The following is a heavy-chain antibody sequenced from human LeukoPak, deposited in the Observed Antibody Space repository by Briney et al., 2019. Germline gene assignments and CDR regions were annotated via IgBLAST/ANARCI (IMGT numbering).Heavy chain of an antibody. CDR1: GFTFSSYS. V-gene: IGHV3-23*01. Sequence: GGSLRLSCAASGFTFSSYSMNWVRQAPGKGLEWVSAISGSGGSTYYADSVKGRFTISRDNSKNTLYLQMNSLRAEDTAVYYCAKARYDFWSGQTRGYFDYWGQGTLVTVSS. J-gene: IGHJ4*02. D-gene: IGHD3-3*01. CDR2: ISGSGGST. CDR3: AKARYDFWSGQTRGYFDY.